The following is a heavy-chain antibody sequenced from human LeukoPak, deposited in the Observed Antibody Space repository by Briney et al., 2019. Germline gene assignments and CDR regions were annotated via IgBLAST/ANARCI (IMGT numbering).Heavy chain of an antibody. D-gene: IGHD6-6*01. CDR2: ISSSGSTYI. CDR1: GFPFSSYS. V-gene: IGHV3-21*04. J-gene: IGHJ4*02. Sequence: GGSLRLSCAASGFPFSSYSMNWVRQAPGKGLEWVSSISSSGSTYIYYADSVKGRFTISRDNSKNTLYLQMNSLRVEDTAVYYCAKHHRMAARLVYFDYWGQGTLVTVSS. CDR3: AKHHRMAARLVYFDY.